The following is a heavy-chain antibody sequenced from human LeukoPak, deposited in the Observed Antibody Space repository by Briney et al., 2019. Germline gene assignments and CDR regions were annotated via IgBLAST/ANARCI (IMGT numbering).Heavy chain of an antibody. CDR3: ARAVIQYYDSSGYYDY. V-gene: IGHV4-34*01. J-gene: IGHJ4*02. CDR2: INHSGST. D-gene: IGHD3-22*01. Sequence: SETLSLTCAVYGGSFSGYYWSWIRQPPGKGLEWIGEINHSGSTNYNPSLKSRGTISVDTSKNQFSLKLSSVTAADAAVYYCARAVIQYYDSSGYYDYWGQGTLVTVSS. CDR1: GGSFSGYY.